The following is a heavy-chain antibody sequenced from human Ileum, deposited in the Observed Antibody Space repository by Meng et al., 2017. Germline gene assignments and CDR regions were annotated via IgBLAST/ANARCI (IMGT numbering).Heavy chain of an antibody. CDR1: VCSISSGDYY. J-gene: IGHJ4*02. CDR2: IYSNGNT. D-gene: IGHD2-8*01. CDR3: ARAPKYCTNAVCSRPLDS. Sequence: QVQLQESGPRLVKPSQTLSLTCTVSVCSISSGDYYWSWVRRSPGKGPEWIGYIYSNGNTYSNPSLRGRLMISIDTSKNQFSLKLSSVTAADTAVYYCARAPKYCTNAVCSRPLDSWGQGTLVTVSS. V-gene: IGHV4-30-4*01.